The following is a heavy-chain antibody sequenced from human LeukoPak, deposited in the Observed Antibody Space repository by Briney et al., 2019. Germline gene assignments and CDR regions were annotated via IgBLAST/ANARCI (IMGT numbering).Heavy chain of an antibody. CDR1: GYTCTGYY. CDR3: ARDLIVVVPAAMFQVDY. D-gene: IGHD2-2*01. Sequence: ASVKVSCKASGYTCTGYYMHWVRQAPGQGLEWMGWINPNSGGTNYAQKFQGRVTMTRDTSISTAYMELSRLRSDDTAVYYCARDLIVVVPAAMFQVDYWGQGTLVTVSS. CDR2: INPNSGGT. V-gene: IGHV1-2*02. J-gene: IGHJ4*02.